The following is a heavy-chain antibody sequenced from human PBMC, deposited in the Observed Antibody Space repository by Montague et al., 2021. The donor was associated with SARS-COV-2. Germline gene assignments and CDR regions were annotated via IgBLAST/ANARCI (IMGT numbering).Heavy chain of an antibody. CDR1: GGSFDSDNFF. Sequence: SETRSLTCSVSGGSFDSDNFFWGWIRQPPGKRLEWIGVISNGGRTFDNPSLKSRVTISVHTSRNQLSLNVKSVTAADTAVYYCARQGAIQWFGEFGAFDYWGQGILVTVSS. D-gene: IGHD3-10*01. CDR2: ISNGGRT. V-gene: IGHV4-39*01. J-gene: IGHJ4*02. CDR3: ARQGAIQWFGEFGAFDY.